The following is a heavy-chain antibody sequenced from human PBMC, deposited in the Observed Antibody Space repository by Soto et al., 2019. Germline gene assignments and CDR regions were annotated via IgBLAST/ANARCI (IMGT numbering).Heavy chain of an antibody. D-gene: IGHD3-9*01. Sequence: SETLSLTCTVSGGSISSGGYYWSWIRQHPGKGLEWIGYIYYSGSTYYNPSLKSGVTISVDTSKNQFYLKLSSVTAADTAVYYCARRSYDILTGYYNGFSWFDPWGQGTLVTVSS. CDR1: GGSISSGGYY. J-gene: IGHJ5*02. CDR3: ARRSYDILTGYYNGFSWFDP. V-gene: IGHV4-31*03. CDR2: IYYSGST.